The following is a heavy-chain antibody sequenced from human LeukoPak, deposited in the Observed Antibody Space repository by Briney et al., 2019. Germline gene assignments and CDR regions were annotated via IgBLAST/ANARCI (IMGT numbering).Heavy chain of an antibody. CDR3: TRDLDYSSWNYGMDV. D-gene: IGHD6-13*01. Sequence: GGSLRLPCAASGFTLSTYWMHWVRQPPGKGLVWVSRIKSDGSTTSYVDSVKSRFTISRDNAKNTLYLQMNSLRAEDTAVYYCTRDLDYSSWNYGMDVWGQGTTVIVSS. CDR1: GFTLSTYW. V-gene: IGHV3-74*01. CDR2: IKSDGSTT. J-gene: IGHJ6*02.